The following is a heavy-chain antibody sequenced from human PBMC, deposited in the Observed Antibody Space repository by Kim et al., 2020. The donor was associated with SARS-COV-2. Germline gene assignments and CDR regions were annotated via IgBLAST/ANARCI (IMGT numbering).Heavy chain of an antibody. CDR1: GYSFTSYW. CDR2: IDPSDSYT. Sequence: GESLKISCKGSGYSFTSYWISWVRQMPGKGLEWMGRIDPSDSYTNYSPSFQGHVTISADKSISTAYLQWSSLKASDTAMYYCARGGSDTVVTPDYYYYGMDVWGQGTTVTVSS. J-gene: IGHJ6*02. V-gene: IGHV5-10-1*01. CDR3: ARGGSDTVVTPDYYYYGMDV. D-gene: IGHD3-16*01.